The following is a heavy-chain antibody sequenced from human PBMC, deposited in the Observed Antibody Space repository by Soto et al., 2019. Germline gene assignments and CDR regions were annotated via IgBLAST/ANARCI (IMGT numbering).Heavy chain of an antibody. CDR2: IHPSGGT. J-gene: IGHJ4*02. D-gene: IGHD3-22*01. Sequence: SETLSLTCAVYGGSFSAYYWSWIRQPPGKGMEWIGEIHPSGGTSYKPSLKSRVTISVDTAKSQFSLKLTSVTAADSVVYCCARGSIDTVDSIGFYEYWGQGTPVTVSS. V-gene: IGHV4-34*01. CDR3: ARGSIDTVDSIGFYEY. CDR1: GGSFSAYY.